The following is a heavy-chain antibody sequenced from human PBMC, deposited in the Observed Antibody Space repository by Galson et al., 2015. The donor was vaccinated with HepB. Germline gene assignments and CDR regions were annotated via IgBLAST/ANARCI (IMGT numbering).Heavy chain of an antibody. CDR3: ATRSGASGWYSSFQH. D-gene: IGHD6-19*01. Sequence: SLRLSCAASGFTFSSYAIMWVRQAPGKGLEWVSGMSDNGDNTFYADSVKGRFTISRDISKNTVYLQRNSLRVEDTAVYYCATRSGASGWYSSFQHWGQGTLVTVSS. CDR2: MSDNGDNT. CDR1: GFTFSSYA. V-gene: IGHV3-23*01. J-gene: IGHJ1*01.